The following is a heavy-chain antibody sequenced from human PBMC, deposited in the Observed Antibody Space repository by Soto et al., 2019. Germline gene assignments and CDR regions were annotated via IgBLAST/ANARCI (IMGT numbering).Heavy chain of an antibody. V-gene: IGHV3-74*01. CDR2: INPESITI. CDR1: GIDLSIYW. D-gene: IGHD2-15*01. CDR3: TKDTFGGRDS. J-gene: IGHJ4*02. Sequence: EAQLVESGGGLVQPGGSLRLSCTGSGIDLSIYWMHWVRQAPGKGLVWVSRINPESITISYADSVKGRFTISRDNAENTLFLHMNSLSAEDTGVYYCTKDTFGGRDSWGQGTLVTVSS.